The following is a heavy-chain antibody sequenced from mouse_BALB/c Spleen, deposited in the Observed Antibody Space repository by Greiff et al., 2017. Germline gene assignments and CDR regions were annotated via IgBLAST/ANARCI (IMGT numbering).Heavy chain of an antibody. CDR3: ARGDGKDGYFDA. CDR2: IYPGGGYT. Sequence: VKLVESGAELVRPGTSVKMSCKAAGYTFTNYWIGWVKQRPGHGLEWIGDIYPGGGYTNYNEKFKGKATLTADTSSSTAYMQLSRLTSEDSAIYYCARGDGKDGYFDAWGAGTTVTVSS. V-gene: IGHV1-63*02. J-gene: IGHJ1*01. CDR1: GYTFTNYW. D-gene: IGHD2-1*01.